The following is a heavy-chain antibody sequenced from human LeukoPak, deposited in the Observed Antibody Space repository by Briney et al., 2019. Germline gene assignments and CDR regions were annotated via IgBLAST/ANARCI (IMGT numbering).Heavy chain of an antibody. J-gene: IGHJ5*02. D-gene: IGHD6-13*01. CDR3: ARVATKRIAAAGPLGFDP. CDR2: IYYSGST. V-gene: IGHV4-59*01. CDR1: GGSISSYY. Sequence: SETLSLTCTVSGGSISSYYWSWIRQPPGEGLEWIGYIYYSGSTNYNPSLKSRVTISVDTSKNQFSLKLSSVTAADTAVYYCARVATKRIAAAGPLGFDPWGQGTLVTVSS.